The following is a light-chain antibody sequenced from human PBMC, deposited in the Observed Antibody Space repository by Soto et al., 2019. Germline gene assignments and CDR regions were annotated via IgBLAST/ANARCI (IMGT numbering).Light chain of an antibody. CDR1: QGINSW. V-gene: IGKV1D-16*01. CDR2: AAS. CDR3: QQYNTYPLT. Sequence: DVQMTQSPSSLSASVGDRVTITCRASQGINSWLAWYQQKPEKAPKSLIYAASRIQTGVPSRLSGSGSGPDSTLTISNLQPEDSATYYCQQYNTYPLTFGGGTKVEIK. J-gene: IGKJ4*01.